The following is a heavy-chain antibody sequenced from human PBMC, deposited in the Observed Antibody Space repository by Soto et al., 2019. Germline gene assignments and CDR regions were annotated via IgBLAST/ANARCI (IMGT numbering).Heavy chain of an antibody. CDR2: INPNSGGT. Sequence: ASVKVSCKASGYTFTDYYMHWVRQAPGQGLGWMGWINPNSGGTSYAQKFQGRVTMTRDTSTSTAYMDLRRLRSDDTAVYYCARGSGSYYTTNFDYWGQGTLVTVSS. CDR3: ARGSGSYYTTNFDY. D-gene: IGHD1-26*01. V-gene: IGHV1-2*02. J-gene: IGHJ4*02. CDR1: GYTFTDYY.